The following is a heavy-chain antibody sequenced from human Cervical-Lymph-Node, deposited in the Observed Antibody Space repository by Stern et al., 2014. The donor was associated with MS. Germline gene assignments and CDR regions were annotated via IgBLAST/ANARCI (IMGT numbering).Heavy chain of an antibody. CDR1: GFNFDDYG. CDR3: AKDRTSSSWGVDF. CDR2: LSWNSDKI. V-gene: IGHV3-9*01. Sequence: EVQLEESGGGLVQPGRSLRLSCAASGFNFDDYGMHWVRPAPGTGLEWVSGLSWNSDKIGYAESVKGRFTISRDNAKDSLSLQMDSLRVEDTALYYCAKDRTSSSWGVDFWGQGTLVTVSS. D-gene: IGHD6-13*01. J-gene: IGHJ4*02.